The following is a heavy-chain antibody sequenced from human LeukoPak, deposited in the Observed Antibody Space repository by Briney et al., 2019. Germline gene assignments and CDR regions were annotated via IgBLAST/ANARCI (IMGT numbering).Heavy chain of an antibody. CDR1: GFTFSSYA. D-gene: IGHD2-2*01. Sequence: GGSLRLSCAASGFTFSSYAMSWVRQAPGKGLEWVSAISGSGGSAYCADSVKGRFTISRDNSKNTLYLQMNSLRAEDTAVYYCAKDYGVKVVPAASDYWGQGTLVTVSS. J-gene: IGHJ4*02. V-gene: IGHV3-23*01. CDR2: ISGSGGSA. CDR3: AKDYGVKVVPAASDY.